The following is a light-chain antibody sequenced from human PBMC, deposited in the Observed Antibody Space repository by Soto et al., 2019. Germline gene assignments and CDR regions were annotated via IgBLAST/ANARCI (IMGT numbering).Light chain of an antibody. V-gene: IGLV2-14*01. Sequence: QSVLNQPASMSGSPGQSITISCTGTSSDIGGYNYVSWYQQHPGKAPKLMIYEVSNRPSGISNRFSGSKSGNTASLTISGLQAEDEADYYCSSFTTTITVVFGGGTKLTVL. CDR3: SSFTTTITVV. J-gene: IGLJ2*01. CDR1: SSDIGGYNY. CDR2: EVS.